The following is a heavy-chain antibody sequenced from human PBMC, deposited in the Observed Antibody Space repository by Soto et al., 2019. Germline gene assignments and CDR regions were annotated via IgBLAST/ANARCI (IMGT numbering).Heavy chain of an antibody. CDR2: ISADGSAA. D-gene: IGHD1-1*01. J-gene: IGHJ3*01. Sequence: QRWGSLRLSCAASQFFFSNSWIHFVRQFPVKGLIWVSRISADGSAATYTDSVKGRFTISRDNTRNTLYLDMNSLRVDDTAIYYCARAYKWRQMSLNVFDLWGQGTMVTVSS. CDR3: ARAYKWRQMSLNVFDL. CDR1: QFFFSNSW. V-gene: IGHV3-74*01.